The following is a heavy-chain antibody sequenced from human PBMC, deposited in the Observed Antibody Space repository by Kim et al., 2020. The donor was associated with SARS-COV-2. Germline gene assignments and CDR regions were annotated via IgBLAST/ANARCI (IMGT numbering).Heavy chain of an antibody. J-gene: IGHJ6*03. CDR1: GYIFTSDA. CDR2: INAGNGNT. V-gene: IGHV1-3*01. D-gene: IGHD3-9*01. CDR3: ARDSYYDIFRYYYDYYIDD. Sequence: ASVKVSCKASGYIFTSDAMHWVRQAPGQRLEWMGWINAGNGNTKYSQKFQGRVTFTRDTSASTAYMELSSLRSEDTAVYYCARDSYYDIFRYYYDYYIDDWGKGTTVTVSS.